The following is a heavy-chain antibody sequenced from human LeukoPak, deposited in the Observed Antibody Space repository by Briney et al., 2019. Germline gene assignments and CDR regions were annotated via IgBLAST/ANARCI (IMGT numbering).Heavy chain of an antibody. J-gene: IGHJ4*02. CDR2: INFNSGDT. CDR3: VRERGATVDY. D-gene: IGHD1-26*01. Sequence: ASVQVSCKASGYTFSGSYIHWVRQAPGQGLGWMGWINFNSGDTNYAQKFQGRVTVTRDTSISTTYMELSSLRADDTAIYHCVRERGATVDYWGQGTLVTVSS. CDR1: GYTFSGSY. V-gene: IGHV1-2*02.